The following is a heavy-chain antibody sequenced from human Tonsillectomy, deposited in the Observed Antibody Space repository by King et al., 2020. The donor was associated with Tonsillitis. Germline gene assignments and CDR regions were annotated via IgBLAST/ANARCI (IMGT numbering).Heavy chain of an antibody. CDR3: ARGTSLVPAAMLY. J-gene: IGHJ4*02. CDR1: GFTFGDYY. V-gene: IGHV3-11*06. CDR2: ITFSSTYT. D-gene: IGHD2-2*01. Sequence: VQLVESGGDLVKPGGSLRLSCAASGFTFGDYYMSWVRQAPGKGLEWISYITFSSTYTNYADSVRGRFIISRDNAKNSLYLQMNSLRAEDTAFYYCARGTSLVPAAMLYWGQGTLVTASS.